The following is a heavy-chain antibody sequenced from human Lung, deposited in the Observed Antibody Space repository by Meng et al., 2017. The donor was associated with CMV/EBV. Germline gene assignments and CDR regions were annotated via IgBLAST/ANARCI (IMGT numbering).Heavy chain of an antibody. Sequence: GESXKISCAASGFTFSSYWMSWVRQAPGKGLEWVANINQDGSEKYYVDSVEGRFTISRDNAKDSLYLQMNALRAEDTAVYYCARRRWGLDVWGQGTTVNGSS. CDR1: GFTFSSYW. CDR3: ARRRWGLDV. V-gene: IGHV3-7*01. CDR2: INQDGSEK. D-gene: IGHD6-13*01. J-gene: IGHJ6*01.